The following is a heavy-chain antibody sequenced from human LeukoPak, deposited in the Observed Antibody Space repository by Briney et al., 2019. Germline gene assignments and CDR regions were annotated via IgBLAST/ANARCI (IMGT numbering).Heavy chain of an antibody. CDR3: ARRTYYDFWSGYPRFDY. CDR2: INHSGST. V-gene: IGHV4-34*01. J-gene: IGHJ4*02. D-gene: IGHD3-3*01. Sequence: SETLSLTCAVYGGSFSGYYWSWIRQPPGKGLEWIGEINHSGSTNYNQSLKSRVTISVDTSKNQFSLKLSSVTAADTAVYYCARRTYYDFWSGYPRFDYWGQGTLVTVSS. CDR1: GGSFSGYY.